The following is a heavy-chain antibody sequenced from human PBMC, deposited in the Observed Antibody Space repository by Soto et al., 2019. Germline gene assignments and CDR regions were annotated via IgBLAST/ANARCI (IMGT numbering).Heavy chain of an antibody. CDR2: ITPFNGNT. CDR3: ASGRYDGSGYFDY. Sequence: QMQLVQSGAEVKKTGSSVKVSCKGSGNTFTYVYLHWVRQAPGQALEWMGWITPFNGNTKYAQKFQDRVTLTGDTSLNTAYMELSSLRSDDTAMFYCASGRYDGSGYFDYWGQGTLVTVSS. V-gene: IGHV1-45*02. CDR1: GNTFTYVY. J-gene: IGHJ4*02. D-gene: IGHD3-22*01.